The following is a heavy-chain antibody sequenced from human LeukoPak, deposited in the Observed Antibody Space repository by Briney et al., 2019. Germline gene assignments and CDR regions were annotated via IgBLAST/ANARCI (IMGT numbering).Heavy chain of an antibody. V-gene: IGHV6-1*01. Sequence: SQTLSLTCAISGDSVSTNSAAWNWIRQSPSRGLEWLGRTYYRSKWHTDYAVSVKGRITFNPDTSKNQFSLQLKSVTPEDTAVYYCARGVWDIVVVSASRAYCYYMDVWGKGTTVTVS. CDR2: TYYRSKWHT. D-gene: IGHD2-2*01. CDR3: ARGVWDIVVVSASRAYCYYMDV. CDR1: GDSVSTNSAA. J-gene: IGHJ6*03.